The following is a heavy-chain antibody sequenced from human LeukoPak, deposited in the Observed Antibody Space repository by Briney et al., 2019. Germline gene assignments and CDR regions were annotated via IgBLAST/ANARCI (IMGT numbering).Heavy chain of an antibody. Sequence: SETLPLTCTVSGASISSYYWSWIRQPPGKGLEWIGYMHYSGSTNYNPSLKSRVTMSVDTSKNQFSLKLSSVAAADTAVYYCAREARCSGGNCYGYYYFDYWGQGTLVTVSS. V-gene: IGHV4-59*01. D-gene: IGHD2-15*01. CDR3: AREARCSGGNCYGYYYFDY. J-gene: IGHJ4*02. CDR1: GASISSYY. CDR2: MHYSGST.